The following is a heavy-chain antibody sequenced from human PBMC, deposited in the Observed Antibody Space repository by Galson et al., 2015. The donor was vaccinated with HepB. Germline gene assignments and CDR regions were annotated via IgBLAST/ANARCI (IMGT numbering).Heavy chain of an antibody. CDR2: VFYTGSP. Sequence: ETLSLTCTVSGASIYTYYWTWIRQPPGKGLEWLGYVFYTGSPNYNPSLESRITMSLDTSRNQFSLKLRSVTAADTAVYYCGAGQWAVSISAWSQGTPVTVSS. CDR1: GASIYTYY. J-gene: IGHJ5*02. D-gene: IGHD6-19*01. CDR3: GAGQWAVSISA. V-gene: IGHV4-59*03.